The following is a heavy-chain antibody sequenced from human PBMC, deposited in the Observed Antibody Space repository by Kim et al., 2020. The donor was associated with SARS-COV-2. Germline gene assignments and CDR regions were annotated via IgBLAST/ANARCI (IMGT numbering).Heavy chain of an antibody. CDR3: AKDLTFGGFIVHFDY. CDR1: GFTVSSYA. J-gene: IGHJ4*02. CDR2: ISGSGGST. Sequence: GGSLRLSCVASGFTVSSYAMSWVRQAPGKRLEWVSSISGSGGSTYYADSVKGRFTISRDNSNSTLVLQMHSLRAEDTALYYCAKDLTFGGFIVHFDYWGQGTLVTVSS. V-gene: IGHV3-23*01. D-gene: IGHD3-16*02.